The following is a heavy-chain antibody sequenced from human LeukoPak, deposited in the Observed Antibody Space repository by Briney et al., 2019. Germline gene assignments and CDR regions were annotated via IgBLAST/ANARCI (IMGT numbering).Heavy chain of an antibody. CDR1: GYTFTGYY. V-gene: IGHV1-2*02. J-gene: IGHJ6*02. D-gene: IGHD3-9*01. CDR2: INPNSGGT. Sequence: ASVKVSCKASGYTFTGYYMHWVRQAPGQGLEWMGWINPNSGGTNYAQKFQGRVTMTRDTSISTDYMELSRLRSDGTAVYYCARVGPRGLLRYFDWLPHRRYYGMDVWGQGTTVTVSS. CDR3: ARVGPRGLLRYFDWLPHRRYYGMDV.